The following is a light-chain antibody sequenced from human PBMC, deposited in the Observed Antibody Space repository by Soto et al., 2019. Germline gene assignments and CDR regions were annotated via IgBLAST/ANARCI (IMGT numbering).Light chain of an antibody. CDR3: AAGDDSVSGGV. Sequence: QSVLTQPPSASGTPGQRVTISCSGSSSNIGSNYVYWYQQLPGTAPKLLIYRNNQRPSGVPDRFSGSKSGTSASLAISGLRSEDEADYYCAAGDDSVSGGVFGGGTKLTVL. CDR2: RNN. J-gene: IGLJ3*02. CDR1: SSNIGSNY. V-gene: IGLV1-47*01.